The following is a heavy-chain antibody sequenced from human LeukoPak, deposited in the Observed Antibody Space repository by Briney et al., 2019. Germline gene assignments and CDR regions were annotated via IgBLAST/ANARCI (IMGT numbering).Heavy chain of an antibody. D-gene: IGHD6-19*01. CDR3: VKGGSGWSRDV. Sequence: PGGSLRLSCAASRHTFSVRGITCPRQAPGKGLEWVSTITSSGSDIYYADSVKGRFTSSRDNAKKSVYLQMNSMKGGDTAVYYCVKGGSGWSRDVWGQGTTVTVSS. CDR1: RHTFSVRG. CDR2: ITSSGSDI. V-gene: IGHV3-21*01. J-gene: IGHJ6*02.